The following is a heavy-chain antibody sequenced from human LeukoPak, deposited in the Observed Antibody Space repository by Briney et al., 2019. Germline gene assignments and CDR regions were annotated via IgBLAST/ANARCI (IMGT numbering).Heavy chain of an antibody. CDR2: IKGDGSHT. Sequence: GGSLRLSCAASGFTFSNYWMHWVRQAPGKGLVWVSRIKGDGSHTIYADSVKGRFTISRDNAKNALYLQMKSLRAEDTAVYYCVRDWDHFDFDSWGQGTLVTVSS. J-gene: IGHJ5*01. CDR1: GFTFSNYW. D-gene: IGHD3-9*01. V-gene: IGHV3-74*01. CDR3: VRDWDHFDFDS.